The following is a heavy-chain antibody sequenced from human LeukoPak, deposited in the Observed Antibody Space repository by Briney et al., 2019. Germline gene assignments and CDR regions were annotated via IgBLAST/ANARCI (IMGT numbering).Heavy chain of an antibody. CDR3: ARGGSENDYGDLHGMDV. Sequence: ASVKVSCKASGYTFTSYDINWVRQATGQGLEWMGWMNPNSGNTGYAQKFQGRVTMTRNTSISTAYMELSSLRSEDTAVYYCARGGSENDYGDLHGMDVWGQGTTVTVSS. J-gene: IGHJ6*02. CDR2: MNPNSGNT. V-gene: IGHV1-8*01. D-gene: IGHD4-17*01. CDR1: GYTFTSYD.